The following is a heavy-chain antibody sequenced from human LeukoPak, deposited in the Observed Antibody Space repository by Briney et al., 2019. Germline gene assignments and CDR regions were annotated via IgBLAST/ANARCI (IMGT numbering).Heavy chain of an antibody. CDR2: IKQDGSEK. D-gene: IGHD6-6*01. Sequence: PGGSLRLSCTASGLTLSNYWMIWVRQAPGKGLQWVAKIKQDGSEKYYVDSVKGRFTISRDNAKNSLYLQINSLRAEDTAVYYCARSSYSSSSSVWGQGTMVTVSS. V-gene: IGHV3-7*03. J-gene: IGHJ3*01. CDR3: ARSSYSSSSSV. CDR1: GLTLSNYW.